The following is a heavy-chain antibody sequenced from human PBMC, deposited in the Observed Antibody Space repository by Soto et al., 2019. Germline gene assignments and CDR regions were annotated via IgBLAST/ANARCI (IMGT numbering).Heavy chain of an antibody. D-gene: IGHD3-3*01. V-gene: IGHV1-46*01. Sequence: ASVKVSCKASGYTFTSYYMHWVRQAPGQGLEWMGIINPSGGSTSYAQKFQGRVTMTRDTSTSTVYMELSSLRSEDTAVYYCAREDFWSGYSRGWSDPWGQGTLVTVSS. CDR2: INPSGGST. CDR3: AREDFWSGYSRGWSDP. CDR1: GYTFTSYY. J-gene: IGHJ5*02.